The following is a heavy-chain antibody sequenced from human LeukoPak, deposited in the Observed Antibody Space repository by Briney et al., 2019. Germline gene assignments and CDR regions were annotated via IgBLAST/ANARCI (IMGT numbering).Heavy chain of an antibody. D-gene: IGHD3-22*01. CDR3: ARDLGSYDGSGYPYSTFDY. CDR2: IIPLFGAA. Sequence: SVKVSCKASGGTFSNYAINWVRQTPGQGLEWMGGIIPLFGAANYAQKFQGRVTITADKSTSTAYMELSSLRSEDTAVYYCARDLGSYDGSGYPYSTFDYWGQGTLVTVSS. J-gene: IGHJ4*02. V-gene: IGHV1-69*06. CDR1: GGTFSNYA.